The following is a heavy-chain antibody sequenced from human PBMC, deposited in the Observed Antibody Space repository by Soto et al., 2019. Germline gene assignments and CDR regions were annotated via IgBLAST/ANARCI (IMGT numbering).Heavy chain of an antibody. CDR2: IIPIFGTA. D-gene: IGHD3-3*01. Sequence: SVKVSCKASGGTFSSYAISWVRQAPGQGLEWMGGIIPIFGTANYAQKFQGRVTITADESTSTAYMELSSLRSEDTAVYYCARLHNGFWSGYRDPDYYYGMDVWGQGTKVTGSS. V-gene: IGHV1-69*13. CDR3: ARLHNGFWSGYRDPDYYYGMDV. CDR1: GGTFSSYA. J-gene: IGHJ6*02.